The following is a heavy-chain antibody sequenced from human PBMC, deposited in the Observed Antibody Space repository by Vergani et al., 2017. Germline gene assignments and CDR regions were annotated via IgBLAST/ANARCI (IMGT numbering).Heavy chain of an antibody. J-gene: IGHJ4*02. V-gene: IGHV4-30-4*08. CDR3: AREGHDYGDYGWNYYFDY. CDR1: GDSISSCDYY. Sequence: QVQLQESGPGLVKPSQTLSLTCTVSGDSISSCDYYWSWIRQPPGKGLEWIGYIHYSGSNYYNPSLKSRVTISVDTSKNQCSLKLSSVPAADTAVYYCAREGHDYGDYGWNYYFDYWGQGTLVTVSS. CDR2: IHYSGSN. D-gene: IGHD4-17*01.